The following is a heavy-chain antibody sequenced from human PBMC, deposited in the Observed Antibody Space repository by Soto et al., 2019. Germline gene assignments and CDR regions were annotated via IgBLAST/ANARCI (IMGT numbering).Heavy chain of an antibody. V-gene: IGHV1-18*01. Sequence: QVQLVQSGAKVKKPGASVKVSCKASGYTFTSYGISWVRQVPGQGLEWMGWISAYNGNTNYAQKLKGKVTMTTDTSTWTAYMELWSWRSDDTAVYYCARDRDYDILTGYYIIHYYYGMDVWGQGTTVTVSS. CDR1: GYTFTSYG. J-gene: IGHJ6*02. D-gene: IGHD3-9*01. CDR3: ARDRDYDILTGYYIIHYYYGMDV. CDR2: ISAYNGNT.